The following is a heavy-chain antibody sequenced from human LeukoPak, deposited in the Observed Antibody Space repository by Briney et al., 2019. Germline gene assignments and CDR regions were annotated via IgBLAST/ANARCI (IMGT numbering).Heavy chain of an antibody. CDR1: GFSFSSYS. CDR2: ISSSSSYI. J-gene: IGHJ4*02. CDR3: ARESSPIDY. D-gene: IGHD6-19*01. V-gene: IGHV3-21*01. Sequence: GGSLRLSCAASGFSFSSYSLNWVRQAPGKGLEWVSSISSSSSYIYYADSVKGRFTISRDNAKNSLFLQMNSLRAEDTGVYYCARESSPIDYWGQGTLVTVSS.